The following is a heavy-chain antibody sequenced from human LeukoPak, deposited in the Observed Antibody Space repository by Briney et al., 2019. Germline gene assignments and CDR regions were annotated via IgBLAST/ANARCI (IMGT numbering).Heavy chain of an antibody. J-gene: IGHJ4*02. CDR1: GGSVSSSSCY. CDR2: INYSGTT. CDR3: GRDAPTGRYGY. V-gene: IGHV4-39*07. D-gene: IGHD3-16*01. Sequence: SETLSLTCAVSGGSVSSSSCYWGWIRAPAGKGLEWIGSINYSGTTYYHPSLKSRVTISIDTSKNQFSLKLSSVTAADTAVYYCGRDAPTGRYGYWGQGMLVTVSS.